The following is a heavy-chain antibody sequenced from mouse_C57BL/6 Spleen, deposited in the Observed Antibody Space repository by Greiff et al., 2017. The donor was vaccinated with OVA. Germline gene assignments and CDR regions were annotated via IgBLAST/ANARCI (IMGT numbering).Heavy chain of an antibody. J-gene: IGHJ4*01. CDR1: GYAFTNYL. D-gene: IGHD1-1*01. V-gene: IGHV1-54*01. CDR2: INPGSGGT. Sequence: QVQLQQSGAELVRPGTSVKVSCKASGYAFTNYLIEWVKQRPGQGLEWIGVINPGSGGTNYNEKFKGKATLTADKSSSTAYMQLSSLTSEDSAVYFCARGFDYYGSSYYYAMDYWGQGTSVTVSS. CDR3: ARGFDYYGSSYYYAMDY.